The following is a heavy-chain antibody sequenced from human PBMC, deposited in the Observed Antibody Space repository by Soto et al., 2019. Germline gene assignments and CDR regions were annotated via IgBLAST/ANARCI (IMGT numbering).Heavy chain of an antibody. Sequence: QIQLVQSGAEVKKPAASVKVSCKASGFTFSDYGFSWVRQAPGRGLEWMGWISAFNGETNYTQKSEGRVAMTTDAATTTAYMELRSLTVDDTAVYYCVRDQQWLLPVPLNFDYWGQGTVVTVSS. CDR2: ISAFNGET. V-gene: IGHV1-18*01. D-gene: IGHD6-19*01. CDR3: VRDQQWLLPVPLNFDY. J-gene: IGHJ4*02. CDR1: GFTFSDYG.